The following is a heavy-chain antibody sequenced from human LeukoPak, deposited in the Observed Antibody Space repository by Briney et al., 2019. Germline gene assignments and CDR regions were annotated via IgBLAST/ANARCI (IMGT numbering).Heavy chain of an antibody. CDR2: IYHSGST. D-gene: IGHD3-22*01. CDR3: ASAYYYDSSGYPNY. Sequence: PSETLSLTCAVSGGPISSSNWWSWVRPPPGKGLEWIGEIYHSGSTNYNPSLKSRVTISVDKSKNQFSLKLSSVTAADTAVYYCASAYYYDSSGYPNYWGQGTLVTVSS. J-gene: IGHJ4*02. V-gene: IGHV4-4*02. CDR1: GGPISSSNW.